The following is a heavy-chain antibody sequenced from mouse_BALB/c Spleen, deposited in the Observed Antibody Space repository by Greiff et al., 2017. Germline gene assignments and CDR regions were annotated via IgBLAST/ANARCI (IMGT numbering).Heavy chain of an antibody. V-gene: IGHV3-2*02. Sequence: EVKVEESGPGLVKPSQSLSLTCTVTGYSITSDYAWNWIRQFPGNKLEWMGYISYSGSTSYNPSLKSRISITRDTSKNQFFLQLNSVTTEDTATYYCARRDYGSNYYAMDYWGQGTSVTVSS. D-gene: IGHD1-2*01. CDR3: ARRDYGSNYYAMDY. J-gene: IGHJ4*01. CDR1: GYSITSDYA. CDR2: ISYSGST.